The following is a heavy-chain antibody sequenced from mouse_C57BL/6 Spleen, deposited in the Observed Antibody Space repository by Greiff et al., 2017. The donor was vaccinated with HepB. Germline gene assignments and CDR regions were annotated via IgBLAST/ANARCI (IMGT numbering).Heavy chain of an antibody. CDR1: GYTFTDYE. D-gene: IGHD1-1*01. V-gene: IGHV1-15*01. CDR2: IDPETGGT. CDR3: TSWDYYGSRWYFDV. J-gene: IGHJ1*03. Sequence: VQLQQSGAELVRPGASVTLSCKASGYTFTDYEMHWVKQTPVHGLEWIGAIDPETGGTAYNQKFKGKAILTADKSPSTAYMELRSLTSEDSAVYYCTSWDYYGSRWYFDVWGTGTTVTVSS.